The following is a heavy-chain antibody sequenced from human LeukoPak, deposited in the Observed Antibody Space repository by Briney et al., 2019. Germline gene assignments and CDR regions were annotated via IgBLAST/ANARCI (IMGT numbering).Heavy chain of an antibody. D-gene: IGHD6-6*01. V-gene: IGHV3-7*01. CDR3: ASLSSSSFKNRLDY. CDR1: GFTFSSYW. Sequence: GGSLRLSCAASGFTFSSYWMSWVRQAPGKGLEWVAKIKQDGSEKRYVDSVKGRFTISRDNSKNTLYLQMNSLRAEDTAVYYCASLSSSSFKNRLDYWGQGTLVTVSS. CDR2: IKQDGSEK. J-gene: IGHJ4*02.